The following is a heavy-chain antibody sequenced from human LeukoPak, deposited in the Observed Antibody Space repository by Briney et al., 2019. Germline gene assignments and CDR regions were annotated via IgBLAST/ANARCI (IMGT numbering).Heavy chain of an antibody. Sequence: PGGSLRLSCAASGFTFNNYAMSWVRQAPGKGLEWVSGISDSGGRTYYADSVKGRFTISRDNSKNTLYLQMNSLRAEDTAVYYCAKQLGYCSDGSCYFPYWGQGTLVTVSS. J-gene: IGHJ4*02. V-gene: IGHV3-23*01. CDR3: AKQLGYCSDGSCYFPY. CDR1: GFTFNNYA. D-gene: IGHD2-15*01. CDR2: ISDSGGRT.